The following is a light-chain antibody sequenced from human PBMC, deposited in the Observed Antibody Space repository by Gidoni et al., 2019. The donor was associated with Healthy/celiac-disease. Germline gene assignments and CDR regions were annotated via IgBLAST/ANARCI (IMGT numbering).Light chain of an antibody. CDR2: EAS. J-gene: IGKJ3*01. V-gene: IGKV1-33*01. Sequence: DIQMTQSPSSLSASVGDRVTITCQSSQDIRNYLNWYQQQPGKAPKPLIYEASNLETGVPARFSVSGSGTDVTFTISSLQPQDIATYDCQQYDNLPSFTFGHGTKVNIK. CDR3: QQYDNLPSFT. CDR1: QDIRNY.